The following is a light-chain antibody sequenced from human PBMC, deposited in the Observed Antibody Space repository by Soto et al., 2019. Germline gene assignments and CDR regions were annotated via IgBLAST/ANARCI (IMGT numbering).Light chain of an antibody. Sequence: QSALTQPASVSGSPGQSSTISCTGSSSAVGSYRLVSWYQHHPGKVPKLIIYEGTKRPSGVSNRFSGSEPGKTASLTISGLQAEDEADDYCGSSAPSRTFVFGTGTKLTVL. CDR1: SSAVGSYRL. CDR3: GSSAPSRTFV. J-gene: IGLJ1*01. CDR2: EGT. V-gene: IGLV2-23*01.